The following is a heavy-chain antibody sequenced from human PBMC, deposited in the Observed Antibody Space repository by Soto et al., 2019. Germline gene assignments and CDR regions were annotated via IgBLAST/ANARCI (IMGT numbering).Heavy chain of an antibody. CDR2: IIPIFGTA. V-gene: IGHV1-69*13. D-gene: IGHD6-13*01. CDR1: GYTFTSYG. J-gene: IGHJ6*02. Sequence: SVKVSCKASGYTFTSYGISWVRQAPGQGLEWMGGIIPIFGTANYAQKFQGRVTITADESTSTAYMELSSLRSEDTAVYYCAREQQQLVYYYYGMDVWGQGTTVTVSS. CDR3: AREQQQLVYYYYGMDV.